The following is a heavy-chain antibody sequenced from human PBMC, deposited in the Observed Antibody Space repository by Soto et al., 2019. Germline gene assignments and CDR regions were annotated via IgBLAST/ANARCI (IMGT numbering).Heavy chain of an antibody. J-gene: IGHJ5*02. Sequence: PSETLSLTCTVSGGSISSSSYYWGWIRQPPGKGLEWIGSIYYSGSTYYNPSLKSRVTISVDTSKNQFSLKLSSVTAADTAVYYCARQTPQTQGYCSGGSCPANWFDPWGQGTLVTSPQ. CDR1: GGSISSSSYY. CDR3: ARQTPQTQGYCSGGSCPANWFDP. D-gene: IGHD2-15*01. V-gene: IGHV4-39*01. CDR2: IYYSGST.